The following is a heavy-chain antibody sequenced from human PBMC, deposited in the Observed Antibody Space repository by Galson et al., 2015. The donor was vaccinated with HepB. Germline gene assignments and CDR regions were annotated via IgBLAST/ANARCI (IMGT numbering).Heavy chain of an antibody. CDR1: GFTFSSYG. Sequence: SLRLSCAASGFTFSSYGMHWVRQAPGKGLEWVAVISYDGSNKYYADSVKGRFTISRDNSKNTLYLQMNSLRAEDTAVYYCAKVGGGDSSSFDAPFDYWGQGTLVTVSS. CDR2: ISYDGSNK. D-gene: IGHD6-6*01. CDR3: AKVGGGDSSSFDAPFDY. J-gene: IGHJ4*02. V-gene: IGHV3-30*18.